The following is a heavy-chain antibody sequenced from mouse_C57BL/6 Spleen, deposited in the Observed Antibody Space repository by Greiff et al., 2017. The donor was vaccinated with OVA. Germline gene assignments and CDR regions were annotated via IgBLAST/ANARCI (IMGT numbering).Heavy chain of an antibody. J-gene: IGHJ2*01. V-gene: IGHV1-69*01. CDR2: IDPSDSYT. CDR1: GYTFTSYW. D-gene: IGHD2-2*01. Sequence: VQLQQPGAELVMPGASVKLSCKASGYTFTSYWMHWVKQRPGQGLEWIGEIDPSDSYTNYNQKFKGKSTLTVDKSSSTAYMQLSSLTSEDSAVYYCARPLYGYDGGYFDYWGQGTTLTVSS. CDR3: ARPLYGYDGGYFDY.